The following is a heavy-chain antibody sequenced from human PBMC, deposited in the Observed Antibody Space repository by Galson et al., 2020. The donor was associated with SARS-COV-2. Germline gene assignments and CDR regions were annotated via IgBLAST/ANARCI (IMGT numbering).Heavy chain of an antibody. CDR1: GGSISSGGYY. V-gene: IGHV4-31*03. D-gene: IGHD3-22*01. CDR3: ARAKAGMIVVVTGFDP. J-gene: IGHJ5*02. CDR2: IYYSGST. Sequence: SETLSLTCTVSGGSISSGGYYWSWIRQHPGKGLEWIGYIYYSGSTYYHPSLKSRVTISVDTSKNQFSLKLSSVTAADTAVYYCARAKAGMIVVVTGFDPWGQGTLVTVSS.